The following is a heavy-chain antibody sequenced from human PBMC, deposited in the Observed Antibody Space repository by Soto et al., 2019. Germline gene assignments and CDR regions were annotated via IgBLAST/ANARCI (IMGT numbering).Heavy chain of an antibody. J-gene: IGHJ6*02. D-gene: IGHD1-20*01. CDR2: IIPIFGTA. CDR3: AVYNWNTRLRNYYYYGMDV. CDR1: GGTFSSYA. V-gene: IGHV1-69*13. Sequence: GASVKVSCKASGGTFSSYAISWVRQAPGQGLEWMGGIIPIFGTANYAQKFQGRVTITADESTSTAYMELSSLRSEDTAVYYCAVYNWNTRLRNYYYYGMDVWGQGTTVTVS.